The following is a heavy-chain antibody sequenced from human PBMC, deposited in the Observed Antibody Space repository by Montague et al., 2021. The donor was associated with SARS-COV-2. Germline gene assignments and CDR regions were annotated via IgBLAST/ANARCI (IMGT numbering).Heavy chain of an antibody. Sequence: SETLSLTCTVSGGSVNSGGYYWSWLRQPPGKGLEWIGNIYYSGTTNYNPSLKTRVTISVDTSKNQFSLKLSSVTAADTAVYYCAREDRWNWFDPWGQGTLVIVSS. CDR2: IYYSGTT. CDR1: GGSVNSGGYY. V-gene: IGHV4-61*08. D-gene: IGHD5-24*01. CDR3: AREDRWNWFDP. J-gene: IGHJ5*02.